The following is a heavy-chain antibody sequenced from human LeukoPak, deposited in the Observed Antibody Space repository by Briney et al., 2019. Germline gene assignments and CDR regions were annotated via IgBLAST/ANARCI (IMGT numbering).Heavy chain of an antibody. CDR2: IYPGDSDT. V-gene: IGHV5-51*01. J-gene: IGHJ4*02. CDR1: GYSFTSYW. D-gene: IGHD3-22*01. CDR3: ARPYDSSGYYASGIDY. Sequence: GESLKISCKGSGYSFTSYWIGWVRQMPGKGLGWMGIIYPGDSDTRYSPSFQGQVTISADKSISTAYLQWSSLKASDTAMYYCARPYDSSGYYASGIDYWGQGTLVTVSS.